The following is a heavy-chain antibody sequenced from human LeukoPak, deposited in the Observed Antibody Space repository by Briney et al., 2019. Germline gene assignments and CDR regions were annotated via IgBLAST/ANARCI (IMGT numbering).Heavy chain of an antibody. D-gene: IGHD1-26*01. J-gene: IGHJ4*02. Sequence: ASVKVSCKASGYTFTGYYMHWVRQAPGRGLEWMGWINPNSGGTNYAQKFQGRVTMTRDTSFSTAYMELSRLRSDDTAVYYCARDHSGSYFDYWGQGTLVTVSS. CDR2: INPNSGGT. CDR1: GYTFTGYY. CDR3: ARDHSGSYFDY. V-gene: IGHV1-2*02.